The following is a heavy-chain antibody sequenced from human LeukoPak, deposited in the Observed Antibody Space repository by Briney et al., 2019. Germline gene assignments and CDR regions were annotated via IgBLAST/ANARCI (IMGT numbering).Heavy chain of an antibody. CDR1: GYTFTGYY. CDR3: ARVCSWEQQLVRGRGNWFDP. V-gene: IGHV1-2*02. D-gene: IGHD6-13*01. Sequence: ASVTVSCKASGYTFTGYYMHWGRQAPGQGGEGRGGINPNSGGTNYAQKFQGRVTMTRDTSISTAYMELSRLRSDDTAVYSCARVCSWEQQLVRGRGNWFDPWGQGTLVTVSS. CDR2: INPNSGGT. J-gene: IGHJ5*02.